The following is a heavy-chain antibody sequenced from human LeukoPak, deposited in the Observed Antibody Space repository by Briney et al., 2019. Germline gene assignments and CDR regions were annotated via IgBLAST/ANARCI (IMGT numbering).Heavy chain of an antibody. CDR2: ISSNGGST. V-gene: IGHV3-64*01. CDR1: GFTFSSYA. D-gene: IGHD1-26*01. Sequence: GGSLRLSCAASGFTFSSYAMHWVRQAPGKGLEYVSAISSNGGSTYYANSVKGRFTISRDNSKNALYLRMGSLRVEDMAVYYCASGDVGAPFDYWGQGTLVTASS. J-gene: IGHJ4*02. CDR3: ASGDVGAPFDY.